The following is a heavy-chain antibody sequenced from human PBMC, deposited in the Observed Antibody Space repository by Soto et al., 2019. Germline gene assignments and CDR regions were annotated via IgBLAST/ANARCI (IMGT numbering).Heavy chain of an antibody. J-gene: IGHJ2*01. Sequence: QVQLVESGGGVVQPGRSLRFSCAASGFTFSSYGMHWVRQAPGKGLEWVAVIWYDGSNKYYADSVKGRFTISRDNSKNTLYLQMNSLRAEDTAVYYCARGYSSGWLNWYFDLWGRGTLVTVSS. CDR1: GFTFSSYG. D-gene: IGHD6-19*01. CDR3: ARGYSSGWLNWYFDL. CDR2: IWYDGSNK. V-gene: IGHV3-33*01.